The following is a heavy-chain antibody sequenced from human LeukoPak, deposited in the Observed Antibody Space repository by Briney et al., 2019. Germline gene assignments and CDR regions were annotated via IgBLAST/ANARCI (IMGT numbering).Heavy chain of an antibody. V-gene: IGHV3-23*01. CDR1: GFTFSSNG. D-gene: IGHD6-13*01. CDR2: ISSSGGNT. Sequence: GGSLRLSCAASGFTFSSNGMNWVRQAPGKGLEWVSSISSSGGNTYYADSVKGRFTISRDNSKNTLYLQMNSLRAEDTAVYYCAKDLGAAAGTDYWGQGTLVTVSS. CDR3: AKDLGAAAGTDY. J-gene: IGHJ4*02.